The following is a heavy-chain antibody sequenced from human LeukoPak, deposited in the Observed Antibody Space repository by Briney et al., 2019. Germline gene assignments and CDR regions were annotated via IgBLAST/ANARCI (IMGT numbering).Heavy chain of an antibody. CDR2: IKGDGGSP. CDR1: GFTVSSNY. D-gene: IGHD3-10*01. Sequence: QPGGSLRLSCAASGFTVSSNYMGWVRQAPGKGLEWVSRIKGDGGSPTYADSVKGRFTISRDHAKHTLYLQMNSVRAEDTAVYYCARKPDYYGADYWGQGTLVTVSS. V-gene: IGHV3-74*01. J-gene: IGHJ4*02. CDR3: ARKPDYYGADY.